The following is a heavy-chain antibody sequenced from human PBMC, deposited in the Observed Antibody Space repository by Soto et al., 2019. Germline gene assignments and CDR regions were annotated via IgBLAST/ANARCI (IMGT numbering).Heavy chain of an antibody. D-gene: IGHD3-22*01. CDR3: AREFDSSGYYYERRSYYFDY. CDR2: IYYSGST. CDR1: GVSISSYY. J-gene: IGHJ4*02. Sequence: SETLSLTCTVSGVSISSYYWSWIRQPPGKGLEWIGYIYYSGSTNYNPSLKSRVTISVDTSKNQFSLKLSSVTAADTAVYYCAREFDSSGYYYERRSYYFDYWGQGTLVTVSS. V-gene: IGHV4-59*01.